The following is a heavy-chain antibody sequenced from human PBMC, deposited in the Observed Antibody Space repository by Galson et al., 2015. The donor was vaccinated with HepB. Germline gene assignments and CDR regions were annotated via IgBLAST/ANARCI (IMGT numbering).Heavy chain of an antibody. CDR2: IYYSGST. J-gene: IGHJ6*02. CDR3: ARTSFRYYYGMDV. CDR1: GGSVSSGSYY. D-gene: IGHD2/OR15-2a*01. Sequence: VSGGSVSSGSYYWSWIRQPPGKGLEWIGYIYYSGSTNYNPSLKSRVTISVDTSKNQFSLKLTSVTAADTAVYFCARTSFRYYYGMDVWGQGSTVTVSS. V-gene: IGHV4-61*01.